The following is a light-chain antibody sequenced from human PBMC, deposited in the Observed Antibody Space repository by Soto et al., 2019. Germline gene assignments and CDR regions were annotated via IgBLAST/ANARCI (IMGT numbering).Light chain of an antibody. V-gene: IGKV3-11*01. CDR1: QSVNTY. CDR2: DAT. Sequence: EIVLTQSPATLSLSPGERVTLSCRASQSVNTYLAWYQQKPGQAPRLLIYDATNRAVDITARFSGGGSGTDLTLTISRLATEDFAVYYCQQRTHWPTFGGGTKVEIK. CDR3: QQRTHWPT. J-gene: IGKJ4*01.